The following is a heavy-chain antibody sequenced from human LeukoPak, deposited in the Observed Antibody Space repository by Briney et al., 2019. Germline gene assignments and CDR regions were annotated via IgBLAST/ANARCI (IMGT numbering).Heavy chain of an antibody. J-gene: IGHJ4*02. CDR1: GGSISSSSYY. CDR3: ASRSGRTAPLDY. CDR2: ISYSGST. D-gene: IGHD5-18*01. V-gene: IGHV4-39*01. Sequence: SETLSLTCTVSGGSISSSSYYWGWIRQPPGKGLEWIGTISYSGSTYYNPSLKSRVTISVDTSKNQFSLKLTSVTAADTAVFYCASRSGRTAPLDYWGQGTLVTVSS.